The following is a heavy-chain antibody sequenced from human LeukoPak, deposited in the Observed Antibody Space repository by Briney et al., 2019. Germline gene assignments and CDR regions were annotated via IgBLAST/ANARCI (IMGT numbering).Heavy chain of an antibody. CDR3: ARDPGIAAAGDYYYMDV. D-gene: IGHD6-13*01. CDR1: GYTFTSYD. Sequence: ASVKVSCKASGYTFTSYDINWVRQATGQGLGWMGWMNPNSGNTGYAQKFQGRVTITRNTSISTAYMELSSLRSEDTAVYYCARDPGIAAAGDYYYMDVWGKGTTVTISS. V-gene: IGHV1-8*03. CDR2: MNPNSGNT. J-gene: IGHJ6*03.